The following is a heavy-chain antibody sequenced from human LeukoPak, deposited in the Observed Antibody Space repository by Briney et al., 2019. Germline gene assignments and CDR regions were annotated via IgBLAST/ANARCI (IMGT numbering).Heavy chain of an antibody. J-gene: IGHJ4*02. V-gene: IGHV3-23*01. CDR3: AAQDILTGYYIWETNY. Sequence: GGSLRLSCAASGFTFSSYAMSWVRQAPGKGLEWVSAISGSGGRTYYADSVKGRFTTSRDNSKNTLYLQMNSLRAEDTAVYYCAAQDILTGYYIWETNYWGQGTLVTVSS. CDR2: ISGSGGRT. CDR1: GFTFSSYA. D-gene: IGHD3-9*01.